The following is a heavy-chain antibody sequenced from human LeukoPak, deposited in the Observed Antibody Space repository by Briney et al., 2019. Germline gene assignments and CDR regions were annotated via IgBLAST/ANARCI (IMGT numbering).Heavy chain of an antibody. Sequence: SETLSLTCTVSGSIRSYYWSWIRPPPGKGLEWIGYIYTSVSTNYNPSLKSRVTISVDTSKNQFSLDLSSVTAADTAVYYCARQKCTSTSCLTKNAFDIWGQGTMVTVSS. D-gene: IGHD2-2*01. J-gene: IGHJ3*02. V-gene: IGHV4-4*09. CDR2: IYTSVST. CDR3: ARQKCTSTSCLTKNAFDI. CDR1: GSIRSYY.